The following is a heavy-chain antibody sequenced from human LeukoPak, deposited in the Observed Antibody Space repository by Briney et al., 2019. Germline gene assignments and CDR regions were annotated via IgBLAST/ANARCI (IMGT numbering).Heavy chain of an antibody. CDR1: GFTFSDYY. CDR2: NTSSSSYT. CDR3: ARVYSYDSTGYFDYYFDY. V-gene: IGHV3-11*05. Sequence: KPRGCLRLSCAASGFTFSDYYMSWIPHAPGKGRECGSYNTSSSSYTNYADSVKGRFTISRDNAKNSLYLQMNSLRAEDTAVYYCARVYSYDSTGYFDYYFDYWGQGTLVTVSS. J-gene: IGHJ4*02. D-gene: IGHD3-22*01.